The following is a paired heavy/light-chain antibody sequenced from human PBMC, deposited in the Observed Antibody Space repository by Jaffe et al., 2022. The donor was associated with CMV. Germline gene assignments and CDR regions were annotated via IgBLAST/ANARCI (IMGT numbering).Heavy chain of an antibody. V-gene: IGHV2-26*01. CDR1: GFSLSNARMG. J-gene: IGHJ3*02. D-gene: IGHD3-22*01. CDR2: IFSNDEK. CDR3: ARLTYYYDSSGYPWAFDI. Sequence: QVTLKESGPVLVKPTETLTLTCTVSGFSLSNARMGVSWIRQPPGKALEWLAHIFSNDEKSYSTSLKSRLTISKDTSKSQVVLTMTNMDPVDTATYYCARLTYYYDSSGYPWAFDIWGQGTMVTVSS.
Light chain of an antibody. Sequence: QSALTQPASVSGSPGQSITISCTGTSSDVGSYNLVSWYQQHPGKAPKLMIYEVSKRPSGVSNRFSGSKSGNTASLTISGLQAEDEADYYCCSYAGSSTVFGGGTKLTVL. CDR2: EVS. CDR3: CSYAGSSTV. J-gene: IGLJ3*02. CDR1: SSDVGSYNL. V-gene: IGLV2-23*02.